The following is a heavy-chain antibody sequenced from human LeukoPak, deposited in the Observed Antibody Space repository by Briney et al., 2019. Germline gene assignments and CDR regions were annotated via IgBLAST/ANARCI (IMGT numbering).Heavy chain of an antibody. Sequence: GSLRLSCAASGFTFSSYAMSWVRQAPGKGLEWVSAISGSGGSTYYADSVKGRFTISRDNSKNTLYLQMNSLRAEDTAVYYCARDDYDSSGYYPDYWGQGTPVTVSS. CDR2: ISGSGGST. D-gene: IGHD3-22*01. V-gene: IGHV3-23*01. CDR3: ARDDYDSSGYYPDY. J-gene: IGHJ4*02. CDR1: GFTFSSYA.